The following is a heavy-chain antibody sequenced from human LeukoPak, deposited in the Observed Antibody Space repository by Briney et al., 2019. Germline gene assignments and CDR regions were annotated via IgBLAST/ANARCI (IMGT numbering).Heavy chain of an antibody. Sequence: GGSLGLSCAASGFTFSSYVMSWVRQAPGKGLEWVSAISGGGGNTYYADSVKGRFTISRDNSKNTLSLQMNSLRAEDTAVYYCAKPYYYDSSGKFYYYYYYGMDVWGQGTTVTVSS. V-gene: IGHV3-23*01. CDR2: ISGGGGNT. D-gene: IGHD3-22*01. CDR3: AKPYYYDSSGKFYYYYYYGMDV. J-gene: IGHJ6*02. CDR1: GFTFSSYV.